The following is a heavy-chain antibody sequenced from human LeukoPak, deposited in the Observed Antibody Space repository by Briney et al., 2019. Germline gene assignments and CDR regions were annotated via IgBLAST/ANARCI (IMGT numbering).Heavy chain of an antibody. J-gene: IGHJ4*01. V-gene: IGHV3-30*18. D-gene: IGHD1-26*01. CDR3: AKDLVAKATDNLDSNPDY. CDR2: ISSNGSNT. CDR1: GFTFSSYG. Sequence: GGSLRLSCAASGFTFSSYGMHWVRQAPGKVLEWVAVISSNGSNTYHAHSVKGRFTISRDNSKYTLYLQMNSLRAEDTAVYYCAKDLVAKATDNLDSNPDYWGTRTLVTVSS.